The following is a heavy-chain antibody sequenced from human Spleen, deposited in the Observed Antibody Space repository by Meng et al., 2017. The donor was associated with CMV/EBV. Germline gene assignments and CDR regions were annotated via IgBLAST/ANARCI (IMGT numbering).Heavy chain of an antibody. J-gene: IGHJ4*02. D-gene: IGHD5-24*01. V-gene: IGHV3-48*03. CDR2: IGSSGSIV. Sequence: GESLKISCAASGFTFSSYEMIWVRQAPGKGLEWVSYIGSSGSIVHYADSVKGRFTISRDNAKNTLFLQMNSLRAEDRGVYYCARDHGDYNYYVGNYWGQGTLVTVSS. CDR3: ARDHGDYNYYVGNY. CDR1: GFTFSSYE.